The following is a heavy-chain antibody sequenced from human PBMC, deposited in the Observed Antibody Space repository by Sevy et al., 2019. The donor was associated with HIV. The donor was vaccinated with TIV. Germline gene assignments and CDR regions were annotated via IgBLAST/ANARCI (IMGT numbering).Heavy chain of an antibody. CDR1: GFTYSTYA. D-gene: IGHD2-8*01. Sequence: GGSLRLSCVASGFTYSTYAMSWVRQLPGKGLEWVSIVSASGSVTFYADSVKGRFTISRDNSKDTLYLQMNSLRVDDTAVYYCAKGAMGTSNKSYFSDYWGQGTLVTVSS. V-gene: IGHV3-23*01. CDR3: AKGAMGTSNKSYFSDY. J-gene: IGHJ4*02. CDR2: VSASGSVT.